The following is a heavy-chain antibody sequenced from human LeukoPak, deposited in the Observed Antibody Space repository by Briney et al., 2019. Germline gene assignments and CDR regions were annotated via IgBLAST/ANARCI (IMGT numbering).Heavy chain of an antibody. CDR1: GGSISGHY. Sequence: SETLSLTCTVSGGSISGHYWGWIRQPPGKRLEWIGYIYYTGDTNYIPSFESRVTISVDTSKNQFSLKLGSVTAADTAIYYCVRVVTGSVDYWGQGTLVTVSS. CDR2: IYYTGDT. J-gene: IGHJ4*02. CDR3: VRVVTGSVDY. V-gene: IGHV4-59*11. D-gene: IGHD3-10*01.